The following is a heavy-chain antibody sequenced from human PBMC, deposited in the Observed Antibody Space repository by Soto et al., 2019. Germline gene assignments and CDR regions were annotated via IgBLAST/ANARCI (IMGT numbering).Heavy chain of an antibody. V-gene: IGHV3-23*01. D-gene: IGHD6-13*01. Sequence: GGSLRLSCAASGFTFSSYAMSWVRQAPGKGLEWVSVISGSGGSTYYADSVKGRFTISRDNSKHTLYLQMNSLRAEDTAVYYCASLGGRTAGTFPHYWGQGTLVTVSS. CDR2: ISGSGGST. J-gene: IGHJ4*02. CDR3: ASLGGRTAGTFPHY. CDR1: GFTFSSYA.